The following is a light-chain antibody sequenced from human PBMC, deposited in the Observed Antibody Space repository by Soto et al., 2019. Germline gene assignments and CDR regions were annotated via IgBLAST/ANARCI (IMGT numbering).Light chain of an antibody. CDR1: KLGGKY. Sequence: SYELTQPPSVSVSPGQPATMTCSGAKLGGKYVCWYQQKPGQSPVLVIYDDTKRPSGIPERFSGSNSGNTATLTISGTQAMDEADYYCQAWDNSVVFGGGTKVTVL. V-gene: IGLV3-1*01. CDR3: QAWDNSVV. J-gene: IGLJ2*01. CDR2: DDT.